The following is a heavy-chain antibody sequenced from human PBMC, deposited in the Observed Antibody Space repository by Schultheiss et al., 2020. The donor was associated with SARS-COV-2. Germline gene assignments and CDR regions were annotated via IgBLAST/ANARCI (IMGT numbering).Heavy chain of an antibody. J-gene: IGHJ5*02. CDR1: GGSISSYY. Sequence: SETLSLTCTVSGGSISSYYWSWIRQPPGKGLEWIGRIYTSGSTNYNPSLKSRVTMSVDTSKNQFSLKLSSVTAADTAVYYCARGGRAVVIAIRRVGLWFDPWGQGTLVTVSS. CDR2: IYTSGST. D-gene: IGHD2-21*01. CDR3: ARGGRAVVIAIRRVGLWFDP. V-gene: IGHV4-4*07.